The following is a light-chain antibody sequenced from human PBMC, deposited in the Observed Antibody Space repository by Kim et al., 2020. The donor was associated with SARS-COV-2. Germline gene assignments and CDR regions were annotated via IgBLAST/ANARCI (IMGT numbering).Light chain of an antibody. CDR2: EDN. CDR1: SGSSARNY. Sequence: GKTVTIACTRSSGSSARNYVQWYQQRPGSAPTTVIYEDNARPSGVPDRFSGSIDSSSNSASLTISGLKTEDEADYYCQSYDSSNVVFGGGTQLTVL. J-gene: IGLJ2*01. V-gene: IGLV6-57*03. CDR3: QSYDSSNVV.